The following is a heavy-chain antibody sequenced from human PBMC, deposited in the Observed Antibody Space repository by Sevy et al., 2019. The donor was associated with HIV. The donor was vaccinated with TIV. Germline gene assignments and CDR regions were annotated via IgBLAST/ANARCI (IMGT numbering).Heavy chain of an antibody. CDR1: GFAFSSSW. D-gene: IGHD5-12*01. J-gene: IGHJ3*02. CDR3: AKESREGYNFIGPDAFDI. CDR2: IKQDGSEK. Sequence: GGSLRLSCAASGFAFSSSWMTWVRQAPGKGLEWVANIKQDGSEKYYVDFLKGRFTISRDNSKNTLYLQMNSLRAEDTAVYYCAKESREGYNFIGPDAFDIWGQGTMVTVSS. V-gene: IGHV3-7*03.